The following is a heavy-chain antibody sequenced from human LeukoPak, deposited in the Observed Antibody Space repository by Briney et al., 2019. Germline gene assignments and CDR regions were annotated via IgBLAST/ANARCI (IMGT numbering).Heavy chain of an antibody. CDR3: ARGDSSGYYYFDY. CDR1: GFTVSSNY. CDR2: IYSGGNT. V-gene: IGHV3-53*01. D-gene: IGHD6-19*01. J-gene: IGHJ4*02. Sequence: GGSLRLSCAASGFTVSSNYMSWVRQAPGKGLEWVSVIYSGGNTYYADSVKGRFTISRDNSKNTLYLQMNSLRAEDTAVYYCARGDSSGYYYFDYWGQGILVTVSS.